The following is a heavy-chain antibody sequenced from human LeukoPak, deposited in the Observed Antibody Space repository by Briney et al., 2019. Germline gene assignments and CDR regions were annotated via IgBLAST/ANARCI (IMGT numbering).Heavy chain of an antibody. V-gene: IGHV1-2*04. CDR1: GYTFTSNY. CDR2: INPNSGGT. Sequence: GASVKVSCKASGYTFTSNYIHWVRQAPGQGLEWMGWINPNSGGTNYAQKFQGWVTMTRDTSISTAYMELSRLRSDDTAVYYCARDLDYVYGMDVWGQGTTVTVSS. D-gene: IGHD4-17*01. CDR3: ARDLDYVYGMDV. J-gene: IGHJ6*02.